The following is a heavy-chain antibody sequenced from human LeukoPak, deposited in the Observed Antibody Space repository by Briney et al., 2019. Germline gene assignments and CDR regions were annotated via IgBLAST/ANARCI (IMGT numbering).Heavy chain of an antibody. CDR1: GGSISSGSYY. CDR2: IYTSGST. J-gene: IGHJ4*02. D-gene: IGHD6-13*01. Sequence: SQTLSLTCTVSGGSISSGSYYWSWIRQPAGKGLEWIGRIYTSGSTNYNPSLKSRVTISVDTSKNQFSLKLSSVTAADTAVYYCARSIAAAGISEVWGQGTLVTVSS. V-gene: IGHV4-61*02. CDR3: ARSIAAAGISEV.